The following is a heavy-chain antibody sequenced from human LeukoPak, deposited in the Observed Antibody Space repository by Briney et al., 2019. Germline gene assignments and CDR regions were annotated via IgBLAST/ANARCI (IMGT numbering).Heavy chain of an antibody. V-gene: IGHV4-39*07. CDR3: ARRLIGYCSGGSCYSGYFQH. D-gene: IGHD2-15*01. J-gene: IGHJ1*01. CDR1: GFTFSSYS. Sequence: GSLRLSCAASGFTFSSYSMNWVRQAPGKGLEWIGSIYYSGSTYYNPSLKSRVTISVDTSKKQFSLKLSSVTAADTAVYYCARRLIGYCSGGSCYSGYFQHWGQGTLVTVSS. CDR2: IYYSGST.